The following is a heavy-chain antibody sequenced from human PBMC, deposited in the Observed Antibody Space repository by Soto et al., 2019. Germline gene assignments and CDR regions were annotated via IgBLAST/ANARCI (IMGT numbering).Heavy chain of an antibody. CDR2: IYSDGST. CDR3: ARGVNCGGDCFEPFDF. D-gene: IGHD2-21*02. CDR1: LFTVSSNY. V-gene: IGHV3-53*01. Sequence: GGSLRLSCAASLFTVSSNYMSWVRQAPGKGLECVSLIYSDGSTYYADSVKGRFTISRDNSKNTLYLQMNSLRAEDTAFYYCARGVNCGGDCFEPFDFWGQGTLVTVSS. J-gene: IGHJ4*02.